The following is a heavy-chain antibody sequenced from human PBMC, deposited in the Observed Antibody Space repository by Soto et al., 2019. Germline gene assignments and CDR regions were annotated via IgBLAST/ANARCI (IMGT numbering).Heavy chain of an antibody. J-gene: IGHJ5*02. CDR1: GFSFSDIA. CDR3: SKYSGGPSILAA. Sequence: EVQLLEAGGGLVQPGGSLKLSCATSGFSFSDIAMHWVRQASGKGLEWVGRIDRKTYNYATTYGASVKGRFTISRDDSRSMVYMEMNSLKTENTAIYYCSKYSGGPSILAALGQGTLVTVSS. V-gene: IGHV3-73*02. CDR2: IDRKTYNYAT. D-gene: IGHD1-26*01.